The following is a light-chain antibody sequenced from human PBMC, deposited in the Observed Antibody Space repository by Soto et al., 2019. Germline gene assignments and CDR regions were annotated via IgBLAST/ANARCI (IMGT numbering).Light chain of an antibody. Sequence: DIAMTQSPLSLPVTPGEPASISCRSSQILLHSNGYNYLDWYLQKPGQSPQLLIYLGSYRTSGVPDRFSGSGSGTDFTLKISRVEAGDVGVYYCMQTLRTWTFGQGTKVDIK. CDR1: QILLHSNGYNY. V-gene: IGKV2-28*01. J-gene: IGKJ1*01. CDR3: MQTLRTWT. CDR2: LGS.